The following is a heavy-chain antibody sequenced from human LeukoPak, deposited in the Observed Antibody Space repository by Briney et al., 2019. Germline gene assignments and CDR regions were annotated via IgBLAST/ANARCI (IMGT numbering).Heavy chain of an antibody. CDR2: IKQDGSEK. D-gene: IGHD3-9*01. Sequence: PGGSLRLSCAASQFTFSSYWMSWVRQAPGKGLEWVANIKQDGSEKYYVDSVKGRFTISRDNAKNSLYLQMNSLRAEDTAVYYCARSPHYNILTGYFDYWGQGALVTVSS. J-gene: IGHJ4*02. V-gene: IGHV3-7*01. CDR1: QFTFSSYW. CDR3: ARSPHYNILTGYFDY.